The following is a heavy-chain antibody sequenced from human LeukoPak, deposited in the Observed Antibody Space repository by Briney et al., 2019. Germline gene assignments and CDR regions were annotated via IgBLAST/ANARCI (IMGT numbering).Heavy chain of an antibody. J-gene: IGHJ4*02. V-gene: IGHV4-34*01. CDR2: INHSGST. Sequence: SETLSLTCAVYGGSFSGYYWSWIRQPPGRGLEWIGEINHSGSTNYNPSLKSRVTISVDTSKKQFSLKLSSVTAADTAVYYCARGSSGWPFDYWGQGTLVTVSS. D-gene: IGHD6-19*01. CDR3: ARGSSGWPFDY. CDR1: GGSFSGYY.